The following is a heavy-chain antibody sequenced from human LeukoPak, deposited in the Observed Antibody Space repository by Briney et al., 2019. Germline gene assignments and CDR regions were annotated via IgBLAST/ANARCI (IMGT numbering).Heavy chain of an antibody. CDR1: GFTFSSYA. J-gene: IGHJ6*02. D-gene: IGHD5-18*01. V-gene: IGHV3-30*04. Sequence: PGGSLRLSCAASGFTFSSYAMHWVRQAPGKGLEWVAVISYDGSNKYYADSVKGRLTISRDNSKNTLYLQMNSLRAEDTAVYYCARDLVPAMVTQYYYYGMDVWGQGTTVTVSS. CDR3: ARDLVPAMVTQYYYYGMDV. CDR2: ISYDGSNK.